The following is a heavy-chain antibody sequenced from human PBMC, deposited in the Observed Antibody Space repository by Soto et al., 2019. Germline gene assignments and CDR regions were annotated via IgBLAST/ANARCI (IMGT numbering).Heavy chain of an antibody. CDR2: IYYSGST. V-gene: IGHV4-39*07. CDR1: GGSISSSSYY. CDR3: ARDHPSTYSSSWYDY. D-gene: IGHD6-13*01. J-gene: IGHJ4*02. Sequence: SETLSLTCTVSGGSISSSSYYWGWIRQPPGKGLEWIGSIYYSGSTYYNPSLKSRVTISVDTSKNQFSLKLSSVTAAATVVYYCARDHPSTYSSSWYDYWGQGTLVTVSS.